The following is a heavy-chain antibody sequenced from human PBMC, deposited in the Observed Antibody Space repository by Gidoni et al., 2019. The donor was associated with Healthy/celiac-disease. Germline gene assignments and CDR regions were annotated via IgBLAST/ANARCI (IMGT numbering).Heavy chain of an antibody. D-gene: IGHD2-15*01. CDR1: GFTFDDYA. Sequence: EVQLVESGVGLVQHGGSLRLSCAASGFTFDDYAMHWVRQGPEKGLEWVSGISWNSGSIGYADSVKGRFTISRDNAKNSLYLQMNSLRAEDTALYYCAKDSSGYYYYYYMDVWGKGTTVTVSS. CDR3: AKDSSGYYYYYYMDV. V-gene: IGHV3-9*01. J-gene: IGHJ6*03. CDR2: ISWNSGSI.